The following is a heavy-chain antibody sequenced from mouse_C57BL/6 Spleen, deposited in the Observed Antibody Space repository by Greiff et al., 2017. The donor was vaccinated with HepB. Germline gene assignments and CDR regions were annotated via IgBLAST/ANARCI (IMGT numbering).Heavy chain of an antibody. CDR3: TTFYDYDAAWFAY. V-gene: IGHV14-1*01. Sequence: VQLKESGAELVRPGASVKLSCTASGFNFNDYYMHWVKQRPEQGLEWIGRIDPEDGDTEYAPKFQGKATMTADTSSNTAYLQLSSLTSEDTAVYYCTTFYDYDAAWFAYWGQGTLVTVSA. CDR1: GFNFNDYY. D-gene: IGHD2-4*01. CDR2: IDPEDGDT. J-gene: IGHJ3*01.